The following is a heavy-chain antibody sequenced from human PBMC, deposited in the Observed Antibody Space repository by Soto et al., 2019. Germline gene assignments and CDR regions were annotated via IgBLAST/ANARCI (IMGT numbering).Heavy chain of an antibody. CDR3: AKHRAGFGSGSDTYYFDV. CDR1: GVTFSTYA. D-gene: IGHD3-10*01. J-gene: IGHJ4*02. Sequence: EVQLLESGGDLVQPGGSLRLSCIASGVTFSTYAMSWVRQAPGKGLEWASAISGSGGTTYYADSVKGRFTISRDNSKNTLYLQMNSLRAEDTAVYYCAKHRAGFGSGSDTYYFDVWGQGTLVTVSS. CDR2: ISGSGGTT. V-gene: IGHV3-23*01.